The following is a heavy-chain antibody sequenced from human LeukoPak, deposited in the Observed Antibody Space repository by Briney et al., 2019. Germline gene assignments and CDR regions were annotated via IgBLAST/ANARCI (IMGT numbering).Heavy chain of an antibody. V-gene: IGHV3-33*05. CDR2: MKYDGSDV. CDR1: GFNFNTYG. J-gene: IGHJ4*02. CDR3: ARDHSPKWGSGERYFDF. D-gene: IGHD7-27*01. Sequence: PGRSLRLSCAASGFNFNTYGMHWVRQAPGKGLEWVAVMKYDGSDVYYGDSVKGRFTISRDNSKNTLYLQMNSLRAEDTAVYYCARDHSPKWGSGERYFDFWGQGTLVTVFS.